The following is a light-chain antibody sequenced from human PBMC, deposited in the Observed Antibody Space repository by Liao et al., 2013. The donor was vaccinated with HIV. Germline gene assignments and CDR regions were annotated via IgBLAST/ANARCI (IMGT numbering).Light chain of an antibody. CDR1: KLGDRD. V-gene: IGLV3-1*01. CDR3: QAWDSTTTAYV. Sequence: ELTQSPSVSVSPGQTASIPCSGDKLGDRDASWYQQKPGQSPVLVIYQDTKRPSGIPERFSGSNSGNTATLTISGTQPMDEADYYCQAWDSTTTAYVFGTGTKVTVL. CDR2: QDT. J-gene: IGLJ1*01.